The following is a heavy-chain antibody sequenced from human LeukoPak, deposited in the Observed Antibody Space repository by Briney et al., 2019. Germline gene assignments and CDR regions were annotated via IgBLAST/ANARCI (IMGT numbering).Heavy chain of an antibody. D-gene: IGHD3-22*01. Sequence: GGALRLSCAAPGFTLSSYWMGWVRQAPGKGLECVGNIKEDGSEEYYVDSVKGRFSISRDNAKNSLYLQMNSLRAEDTAVYYCARDWLAGNPYHAFDLWGKGTMVTVSS. CDR2: IKEDGSEE. V-gene: IGHV3-7*01. J-gene: IGHJ3*01. CDR3: ARDWLAGNPYHAFDL. CDR1: GFTLSSYW.